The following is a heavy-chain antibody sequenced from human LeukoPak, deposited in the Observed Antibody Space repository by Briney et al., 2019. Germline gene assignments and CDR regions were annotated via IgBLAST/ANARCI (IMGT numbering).Heavy chain of an antibody. J-gene: IGHJ4*02. V-gene: IGHV3-23*01. D-gene: IGHD3-10*01. Sequence: GGSLRLSCAASGFTFSSYAMSWVRQAPGKGLEWVSDISGSGGSTYYADSVKGRFTISRDNSKNTLYLQMNSLRAEDSAVYYCAKDPQQGYYGSGSYYRDSWGQGTLVTVSS. CDR2: ISGSGGST. CDR1: GFTFSSYA. CDR3: AKDPQQGYYGSGSYYRDS.